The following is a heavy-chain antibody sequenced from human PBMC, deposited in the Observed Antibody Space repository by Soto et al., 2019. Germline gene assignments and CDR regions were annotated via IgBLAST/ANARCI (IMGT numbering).Heavy chain of an antibody. CDR2: ISNDGTNK. CDR3: AKGSTRWLESLLHY. Sequence: PGGSLRLSCAASGFTFNIFGMHWVRQAPGKGLEWVALISNDGTNKYYADSVRGRFTISRDSSKNTVFPQMDSLRADDTAVYYCAKGSTRWLESLLHYWGQGTLVTVSS. D-gene: IGHD5-12*01. CDR1: GFTFNIFG. V-gene: IGHV3-30*18. J-gene: IGHJ4*02.